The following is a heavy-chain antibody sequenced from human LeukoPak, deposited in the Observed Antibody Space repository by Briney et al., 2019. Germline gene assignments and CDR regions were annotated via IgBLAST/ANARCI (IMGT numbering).Heavy chain of an antibody. Sequence: GGSLRLSCAASGFTFDDYAMHWVRQAPGKGLEYVSAISSNGGSTYYGSSVKGRFTISRDNSKNTLYLQMGSLRAEDMAVYYCVSDAGGYDYYFDYWGQGTLVTVSS. D-gene: IGHD5-12*01. CDR1: GFTFDDYA. CDR2: ISSNGGST. V-gene: IGHV3-64*01. J-gene: IGHJ4*02. CDR3: VSDAGGYDYYFDY.